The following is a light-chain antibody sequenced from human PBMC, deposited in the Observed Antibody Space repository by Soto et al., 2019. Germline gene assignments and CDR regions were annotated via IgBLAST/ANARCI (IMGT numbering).Light chain of an antibody. Sequence: DIQMTQSPSTLSASIGDRVTITCRASQTITRWMAWYQQKPGKAPKLLIYDASTLESGVPSRFSGSRSGTEFTLTISSLQSEDFAVYYCQQYSNWPPITFGQGTRLEIK. V-gene: IGKV1-5*01. CDR2: DAS. CDR3: QQYSNWPPIT. J-gene: IGKJ5*01. CDR1: QTITRW.